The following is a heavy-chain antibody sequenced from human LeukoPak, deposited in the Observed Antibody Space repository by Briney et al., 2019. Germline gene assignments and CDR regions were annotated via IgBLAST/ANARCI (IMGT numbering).Heavy chain of an antibody. D-gene: IGHD3-22*01. V-gene: IGHV4-61*02. Sequence: PSETLSLTCTVSGVSMTIGGYYWTWIRQPAGKRLEWLGRVFTSGKTDYNPSLKSRLTISLETSENQFSLKLTSVTAADTAVYYCARGRDSRGYQFMGFDSWGQGNLVTVSS. CDR1: GVSMTIGGYY. CDR2: VFTSGKT. CDR3: ARGRDSRGYQFMGFDS. J-gene: IGHJ4*02.